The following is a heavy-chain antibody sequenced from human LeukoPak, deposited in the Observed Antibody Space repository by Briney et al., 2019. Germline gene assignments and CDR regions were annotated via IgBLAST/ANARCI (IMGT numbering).Heavy chain of an antibody. V-gene: IGHV2-5*02. CDR3: AHEYSYGYHFDY. CDR2: IYWDDDK. CDR1: GFSLSTSGVG. J-gene: IGHJ4*02. D-gene: IGHD5-18*01. Sequence: GPTLVKPTQTLTLTCTFSGFSLSTSGVGVGWIRQPPGKALEWLALIYWDDDKRYSPSLKSRLTITKDTSKNQVVLTMTKMDPVDTATYYCAHEYSYGYHFDYWGQGTLVTVSS.